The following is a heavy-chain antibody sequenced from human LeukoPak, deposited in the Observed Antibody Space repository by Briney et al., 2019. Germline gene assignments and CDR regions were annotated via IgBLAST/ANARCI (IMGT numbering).Heavy chain of an antibody. Sequence: AGGSLRLSCAVSGFTVSDNHMNWVRQAPGKGLEWVSLIYSGGSTYYADSVKGRFTISRDNSKNTLYLQMNSLRAEDTAVYYCARVLSGMDVWGQGTTVTVSS. CDR3: ARVLSGMDV. J-gene: IGHJ6*02. CDR2: IYSGGST. V-gene: IGHV3-53*01. CDR1: GFTVSDNH.